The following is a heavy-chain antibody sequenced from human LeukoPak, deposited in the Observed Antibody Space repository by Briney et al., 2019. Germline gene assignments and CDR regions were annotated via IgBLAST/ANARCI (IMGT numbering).Heavy chain of an antibody. CDR1: GYTFSAHY. D-gene: IGHD2-2*02. V-gene: IGHV1-2*02. CDR3: ARVLGPYTTSRFDF. Sequence: GASVRVSCKTSGYTFSAHYLHWVRQAPGQRPEWVGRIDPASGGTHYAQKFQGRVTVTRDTSTTTVDMELSGLRSDDTAVYYCARVLGPYTTSRFDFWGQGTLVTVSS. J-gene: IGHJ4*02. CDR2: IDPASGGT.